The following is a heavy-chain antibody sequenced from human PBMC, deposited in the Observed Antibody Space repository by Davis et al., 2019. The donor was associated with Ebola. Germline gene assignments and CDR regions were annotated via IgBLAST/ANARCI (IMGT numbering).Heavy chain of an antibody. CDR3: ARGGVVYCSSTSCYRGWFDP. Sequence: ASAMVSCKASGYTFPTYDINWVRHAPGHGLEWMGWINPNSGGTNYAQKFQGWVTMTRDTSISTAYMELGRLRSDDTAVYYCARGGVVYCSSTSCYRGWFDPWGQGTLVTVSS. V-gene: IGHV1-2*04. CDR2: INPNSGGT. CDR1: GYTFPTYD. J-gene: IGHJ5*02. D-gene: IGHD2-2*02.